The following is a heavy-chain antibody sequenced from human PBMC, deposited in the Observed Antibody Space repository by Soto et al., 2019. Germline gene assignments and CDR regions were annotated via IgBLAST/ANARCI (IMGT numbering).Heavy chain of an antibody. J-gene: IGHJ6*02. Sequence: QVQLVESGGGVVQPGTSLRLSCAASGFTFSNYGMHWVRQTPGKGLEWGALVLYDGSNKYYADSVKGRFTISRDNSKNTLYRQVSTLRAEDTAVYYCAKSRDAYNFYFYYGKDVWGQGTSVTVSS. D-gene: IGHD1-1*01. CDR1: GFTFSNYG. CDR3: AKSRDAYNFYFYYGKDV. CDR2: VLYDGSNK. V-gene: IGHV3-30*18.